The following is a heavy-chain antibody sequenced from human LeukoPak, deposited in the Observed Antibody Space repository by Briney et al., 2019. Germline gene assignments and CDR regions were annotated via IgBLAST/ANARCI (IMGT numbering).Heavy chain of an antibody. CDR3: ARFEHYYGSGSYIGDY. CDR2: ISSSSSTI. V-gene: IGHV3-48*04. D-gene: IGHD3-10*01. Sequence: GGSLRLSCAAPGFTFSSYSMNWVRQAPGKGLEWVSYISSSSSTIYYADSVKGRFTISRDNAKNSLYLQMNSLRAEDTAVYYCARFEHYYGSGSYIGDYWGQGTLVTVSS. J-gene: IGHJ4*02. CDR1: GFTFSSYS.